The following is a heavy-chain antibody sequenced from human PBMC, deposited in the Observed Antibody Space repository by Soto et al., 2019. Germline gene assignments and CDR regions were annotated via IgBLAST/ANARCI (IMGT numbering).Heavy chain of an antibody. CDR1: GFTFSSYS. Sequence: GGSLRLSCAASGFTFSSYSMNWVRQAPGKGLEWVSYISSSSSTIYYADSVKGRFTISRDNAKNSLYLQMNSLRAEDTAVYYCARVGHAASPHPPWYFDLWGRGTLVTVSS. V-gene: IGHV3-48*01. CDR3: ARVGHAASPHPPWYFDL. CDR2: ISSSSSTI. D-gene: IGHD3-10*01. J-gene: IGHJ2*01.